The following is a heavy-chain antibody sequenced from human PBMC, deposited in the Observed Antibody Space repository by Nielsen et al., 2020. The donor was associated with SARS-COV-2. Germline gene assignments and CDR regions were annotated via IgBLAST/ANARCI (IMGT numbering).Heavy chain of an antibody. CDR2: IDPSDSYT. Sequence: KVSCKGSGYSFTSYWISWVRQMPGKGLEWMGRIDPSDSYTNYSPSFQGHVTISADKSISTAYLQWSSLKASDTAMYYCARVVVAAFDIWGQGTMVTVSS. CDR1: GYSFTSYW. CDR3: ARVVVAAFDI. J-gene: IGHJ3*02. D-gene: IGHD2-2*01. V-gene: IGHV5-10-1*01.